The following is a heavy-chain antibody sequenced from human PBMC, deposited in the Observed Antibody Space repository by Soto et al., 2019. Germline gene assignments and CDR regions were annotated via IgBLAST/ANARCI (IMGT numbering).Heavy chain of an antibody. CDR3: ARVVWEGRGYSGYDFFPAHYYYYMDV. D-gene: IGHD5-12*01. Sequence: GGSLRLSCAASGFTFSSYAMHWVRQAPGKGLEYVSAISSNGGSTYYANSVKGRFTISRDNSKNTLYLQMGSLKAEDMAVYYCARVVWEGRGYSGYDFFPAHYYYYMDVWGKGTTVTVSS. V-gene: IGHV3-64*01. CDR2: ISSNGGST. J-gene: IGHJ6*03. CDR1: GFTFSSYA.